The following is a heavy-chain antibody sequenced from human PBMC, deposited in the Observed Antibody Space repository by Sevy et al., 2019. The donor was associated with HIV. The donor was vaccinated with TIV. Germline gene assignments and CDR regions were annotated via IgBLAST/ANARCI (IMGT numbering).Heavy chain of an antibody. CDR3: ARLEAGGQGGFGY. CDR2: IFQTGST. CDR1: GYSISSGHN. J-gene: IGHJ4*02. V-gene: IGHV4-38-2*01. Sequence: SETLSLSCGVSGYSISSGHNWGWIRQPPGKGLEWIGSIFQTGSTNYNPSLKSRLSMSVDTSKNQFSLKLRSVTAADTAVYFCARLEAGGQGGFGYWGQGTLVTVSS. D-gene: IGHD3-16*01.